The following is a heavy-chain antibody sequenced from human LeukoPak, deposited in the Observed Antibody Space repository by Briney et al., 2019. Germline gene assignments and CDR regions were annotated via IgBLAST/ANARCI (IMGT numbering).Heavy chain of an antibody. CDR1: GYTFTGYF. CDR3: ARGNSYGFDY. CDR2: INPNSGGT. V-gene: IGHV1-2*06. J-gene: IGHJ4*02. Sequence: GASVKVSCKASGYTFTGYFIHWVRQAPGQGLEWMGRINPNSGGTNSAQKFQGRVTMTRDTSISTAYMELSRLRSDDTAVYYCARGNSYGFDYWGQGNLVTVSS. D-gene: IGHD5-18*01.